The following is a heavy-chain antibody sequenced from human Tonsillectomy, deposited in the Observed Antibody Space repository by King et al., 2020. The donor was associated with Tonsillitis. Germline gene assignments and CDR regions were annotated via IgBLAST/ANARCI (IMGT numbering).Heavy chain of an antibody. CDR2: IRVKSGNT. D-gene: IGHD1-26*01. J-gene: IGHJ4*02. CDR3: ARVISGSYRYYFDY. CDR1: GYIFTSYG. V-gene: IGHV1-18*04. Sequence: QLVQSGAEVKKPGASVKVSCQASGYIFTSYGITWVRQAPGQGLEWMGWIRVKSGNTNYAQKFQGRVTMAADTSTSTAYMELMSLTSDDTAVYYCARVISGSYRYYFDYWGQGTLVTVSS.